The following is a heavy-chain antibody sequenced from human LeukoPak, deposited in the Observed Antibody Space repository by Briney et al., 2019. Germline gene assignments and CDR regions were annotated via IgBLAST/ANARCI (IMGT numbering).Heavy chain of an antibody. J-gene: IGHJ4*02. V-gene: IGHV3-30*02. CDR2: IHYDGGDR. D-gene: IGHD7-27*01. CDR1: GFTFSNYN. CDR3: VTDNWGFEY. Sequence: PGGSLRLSCAASGFTFSNYNMHWVRQAPGKGLEWVAFIHYDGGDRYFPDSVKGRFTISRDNSKNTLYLQMNSLRDEDTAVYYCVTDNWGFEYWGQGTLVTVSS.